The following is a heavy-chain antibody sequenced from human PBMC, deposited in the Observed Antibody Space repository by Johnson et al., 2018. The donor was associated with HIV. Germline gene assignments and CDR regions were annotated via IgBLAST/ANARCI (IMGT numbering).Heavy chain of an antibody. CDR1: GFTFSSYD. Sequence: VQLMESGGGLVQPGGSLRLSCAASGFTFSSYDMHWVRQATGKGLEWVSVIYSGGSTYYADSVKGRFTISRDNSKNTLYLQINSLRAEDTAIYYCARPMSVADLFDPFDIWGQGTMVTVSS. J-gene: IGHJ3*02. V-gene: IGHV3-66*04. D-gene: IGHD6-19*01. CDR2: IYSGGST. CDR3: ARPMSVADLFDPFDI.